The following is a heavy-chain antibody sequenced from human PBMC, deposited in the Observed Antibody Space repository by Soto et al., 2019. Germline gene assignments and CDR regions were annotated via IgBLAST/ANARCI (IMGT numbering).Heavy chain of an antibody. V-gene: IGHV4-4*02. Sequence: QVQLQESGPGLVKPSGTLSLTCAVSGGSISSSNWWSWVRQPPGKGLEWIGEIYHSGAINYNPSLKSPVTVSMDKSRNQISLELNSVTVADSAIYYCARHIAVAGTRGFDYWGQGTLVIVSS. CDR2: IYHSGAI. CDR1: GGSISSSNW. D-gene: IGHD6-19*01. CDR3: ARHIAVAGTRGFDY. J-gene: IGHJ4*02.